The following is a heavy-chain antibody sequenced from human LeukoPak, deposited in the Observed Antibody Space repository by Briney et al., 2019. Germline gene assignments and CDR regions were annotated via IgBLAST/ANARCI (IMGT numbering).Heavy chain of an antibody. Sequence: PGGSLRLSCAASGFTFSSYAMGWVRQAPGKGLEWVSAITASGGNTYYADSVKGRFTISRDNTKNSLYLQMNSLRAEDTAVYYCAREQWFGELWGFDPWGQGTLVTVSS. V-gene: IGHV3-23*01. J-gene: IGHJ5*02. CDR1: GFTFSSYA. D-gene: IGHD3-10*01. CDR3: AREQWFGELWGFDP. CDR2: ITASGGNT.